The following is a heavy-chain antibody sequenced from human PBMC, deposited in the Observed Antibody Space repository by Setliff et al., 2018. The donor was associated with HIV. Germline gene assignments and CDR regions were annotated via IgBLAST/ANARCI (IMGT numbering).Heavy chain of an antibody. D-gene: IGHD3-9*01. V-gene: IGHV5-51*01. Sequence: PGESLKISCKGSGYFFLDSWIGWVRQMPGKGLEWVAIIYPGDSETRYSPSFEGQVTISVDRSINTAYLQWSSLKASDTAIYYCTRHPLRPGIAGYFYFVDVWGTGTTVTSP. J-gene: IGHJ6*03. CDR3: TRHPLRPGIAGYFYFVDV. CDR2: IYPGDSET. CDR1: GYFFLDSW.